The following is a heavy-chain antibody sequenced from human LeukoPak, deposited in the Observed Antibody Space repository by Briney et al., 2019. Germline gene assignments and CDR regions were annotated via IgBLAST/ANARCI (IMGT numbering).Heavy chain of an antibody. Sequence: PGGSLRLSCAASGFSFSSYGMHWVRQAPGKGLEWVAVIWYDGSNKYYADSVKGRFTISRDNSKNTLYLQMNSLRAEDTAVYYCARDIRTGYSSGLVDHWGQGTLVTVSS. D-gene: IGHD6-19*01. CDR3: ARDIRTGYSSGLVDH. V-gene: IGHV3-33*01. CDR1: GFSFSSYG. J-gene: IGHJ4*02. CDR2: IWYDGSNK.